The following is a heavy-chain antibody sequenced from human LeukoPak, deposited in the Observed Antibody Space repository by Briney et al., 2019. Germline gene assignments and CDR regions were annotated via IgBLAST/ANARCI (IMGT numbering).Heavy chain of an antibody. CDR3: AKPMPKYGSGSSLYWYFDL. V-gene: IGHV3-21*04. CDR1: GFTFSSYS. CDR2: ISSSSSYI. Sequence: GGSLRLSCAASGFTFSSYSMNWVRQAPGKGLEWVSSISSSSSYIYYADSVKGRFTISRDNAKNSLYLQMNSLRAEDTAVYYCAKPMPKYGSGSSLYWYFDLWGRGTLVTVSS. D-gene: IGHD3-10*01. J-gene: IGHJ2*01.